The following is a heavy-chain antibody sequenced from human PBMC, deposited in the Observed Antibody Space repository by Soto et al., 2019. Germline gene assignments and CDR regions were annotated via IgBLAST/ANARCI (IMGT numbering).Heavy chain of an antibody. D-gene: IGHD3-10*01. V-gene: IGHV3-23*01. Sequence: EVQLLESGGGLVQPGGSLRLSCTASGFTFASYVMSWVRQAPGKGLEWVSSISGSGDNTYYADSVKGRCAISRDNSKSTLFLQMNSLGVDDTALYYCAKAPRGQVWLIVYWGLGTQVAVSS. J-gene: IGHJ4*02. CDR1: GFTFASYV. CDR3: AKAPRGQVWLIVY. CDR2: ISGSGDNT.